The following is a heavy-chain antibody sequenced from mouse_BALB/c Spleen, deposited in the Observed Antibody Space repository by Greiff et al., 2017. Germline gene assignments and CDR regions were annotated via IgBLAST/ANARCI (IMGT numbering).Heavy chain of an antibody. CDR2: ISYSGST. D-gene: IGHD2-1*01. CDR1: GDSITSGY. J-gene: IGHJ4*01. V-gene: IGHV3-8*02. Sequence: EVKLQESGPSLVKPSQTLSLTCSVTGDSITSGYWNWIRKFPGNKLEYMGYISYSGSTYYNPSLKSRISITRDTSKNQYYLQLNSVTTEDTATYYCARSGYGNYLYSMDYWGQGTSVTVSS. CDR3: ARSGYGNYLYSMDY.